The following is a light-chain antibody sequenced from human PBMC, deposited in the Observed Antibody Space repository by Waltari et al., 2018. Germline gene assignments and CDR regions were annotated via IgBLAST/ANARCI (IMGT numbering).Light chain of an antibody. CDR1: VLAEKY. J-gene: IGLJ3*02. CDR3: HAAADNNWV. CDR2: KDT. Sequence: YDLTQPSSVSVSPGQTATITCSGDVLAEKYVRWFQQKPGQAPTLILYKDTERPSGIPERVSGSSSGSTVTLTIRGALLEDEADYHCHAAADNNWVFGGGTKLTVL. V-gene: IGLV3-27*01.